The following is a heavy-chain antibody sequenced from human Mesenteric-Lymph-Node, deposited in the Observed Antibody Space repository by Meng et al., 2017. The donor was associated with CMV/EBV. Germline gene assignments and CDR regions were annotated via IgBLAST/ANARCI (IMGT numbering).Heavy chain of an antibody. CDR1: GSINSNFYY. Sequence: GSINSNFYYWGWIRQPPGKGLEWIGSVFYSGSTYYNPSLKSRITISVDTSKNQFTLELSFVTAADTAVYYCARNSTYYNGGSGFWDYWGQGTLVTVSS. D-gene: IGHD2-15*01. CDR3: ARNSTYYNGGSGFWDY. V-gene: IGHV4-39*01. J-gene: IGHJ4*02. CDR2: VFYSGST.